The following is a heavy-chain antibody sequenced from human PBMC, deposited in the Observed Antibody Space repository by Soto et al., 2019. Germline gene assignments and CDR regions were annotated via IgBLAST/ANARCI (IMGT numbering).Heavy chain of an antibody. CDR1: GYTFTSYE. J-gene: IGHJ6*02. D-gene: IGHD3-16*02. CDR3: ARDYRIADV. CDR2: INPNGGST. Sequence: ASVKVSCKASGYTFTSYEMYWVRQAPGQGLEWMGIINPNGGSTTYAQKFQGRLTMTRDTSTSTVYMELSSLRSEDTAVYYCARDYRIADVWGQGTTVTVSS. V-gene: IGHV1-46*01.